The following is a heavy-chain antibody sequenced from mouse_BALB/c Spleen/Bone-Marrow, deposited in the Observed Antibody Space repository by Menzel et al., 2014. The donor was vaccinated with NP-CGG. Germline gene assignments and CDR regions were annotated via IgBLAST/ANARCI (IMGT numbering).Heavy chain of an antibody. Sequence: VQLVESGPELVKPGASVMISCKASGYTFTSYYIHWVKQRPGQGLEWIGWIYPGNVDTKYNEKFKGKATLTADKSSSTAYMQLSSLTSEDSAVYFCARGGSANWEGFAYWGQGTLVTVSA. J-gene: IGHJ3*01. D-gene: IGHD4-1*01. CDR2: IYPGNVDT. CDR3: ARGGSANWEGFAY. CDR1: GYTFTSYY. V-gene: IGHV1S56*01.